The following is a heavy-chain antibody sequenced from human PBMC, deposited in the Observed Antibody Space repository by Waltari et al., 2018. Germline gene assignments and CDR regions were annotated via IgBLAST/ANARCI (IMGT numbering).Heavy chain of an antibody. J-gene: IGHJ5*02. V-gene: IGHV3-21*01. CDR1: GFTFSSYS. D-gene: IGHD3-3*01. Sequence: EVQLVESGGGLVKPGGSLRLSCAASGFTFSSYSMNWVRQAPGKGLEWVSSISSSSSYICYADSGKCRFTIARDNAKNSLYLQMNSLRAEDTAVYYCARDTRLDDFWSGYYLNWFDPWGQGTLVTVSS. CDR2: ISSSSSYI. CDR3: ARDTRLDDFWSGYYLNWFDP.